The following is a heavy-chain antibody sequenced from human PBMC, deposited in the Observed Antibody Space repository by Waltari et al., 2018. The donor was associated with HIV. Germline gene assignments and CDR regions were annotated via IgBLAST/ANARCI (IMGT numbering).Heavy chain of an antibody. J-gene: IGHJ6*03. CDR3: AKGGMRETSCSGGSCYSSPRYYYYMDV. CDR2: IRGSGDNT. Sequence: EVQLVESGGGLVQPGGSLRLSCAASGFTFRSYAMSWVRQAPGQGLEWVSAIRGSGDNTYYADSAKGRFTISRDNSKNTLYLQMNSLRAEDTAVYYCAKGGMRETSCSGGSCYSSPRYYYYMDVWGKGTTVTVSS. CDR1: GFTFRSYA. D-gene: IGHD2-15*01. V-gene: IGHV3-23*04.